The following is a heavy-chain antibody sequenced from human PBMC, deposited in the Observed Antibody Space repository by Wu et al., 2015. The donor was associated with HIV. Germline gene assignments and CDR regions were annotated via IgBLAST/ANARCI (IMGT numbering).Heavy chain of an antibody. Sequence: QVQLVQSGAEVKKPGASVKVSCKASGYSFTTYYMHWVRQAPGQGLEWMGIINPSGGSSINAQKLQGRVTMTRDTSTNTVYMELSSLMSEDTAVYYCARALGSTRFGDFPLLTTWGQGTLVTVSS. CDR3: ARALGSTRFGDFPLLTT. D-gene: IGHD3-10*01. CDR1: GYSFTTYY. CDR2: INPSGGSS. V-gene: IGHV1-46*04. J-gene: IGHJ4*02.